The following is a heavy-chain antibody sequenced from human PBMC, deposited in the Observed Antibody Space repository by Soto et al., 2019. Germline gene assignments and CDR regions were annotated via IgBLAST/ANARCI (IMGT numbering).Heavy chain of an antibody. Sequence: QVQLQESGPGPVKPSETLSLTCNVSGRSVSNSDFYWSWIRQPPGKGLEWIGYIYYNGRTNYNPSLKSRVTISLDTSKNQFSLELTSVTAADTAIYYCARDHVVSAVSFDHWGQGTLVTVSS. CDR3: ARDHVVSAVSFDH. J-gene: IGHJ4*02. D-gene: IGHD2-2*01. CDR1: GRSVSNSDFY. CDR2: IYYNGRT. V-gene: IGHV4-61*08.